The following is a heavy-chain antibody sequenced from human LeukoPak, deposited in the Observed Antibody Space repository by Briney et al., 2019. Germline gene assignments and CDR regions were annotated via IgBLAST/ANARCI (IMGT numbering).Heavy chain of an antibody. Sequence: PSETLSLTCAVYGGSFSGYYWSWIRQPPGKGLEWIGEINHSGSTSYNPSLKSRVTISVDTSKNQFSLKLTSVTAADTAVYYCARAVVLYYFDYWGQGTLVTVSS. D-gene: IGHD3-22*01. CDR1: GGSFSGYY. J-gene: IGHJ4*02. CDR2: INHSGST. CDR3: ARAVVLYYFDY. V-gene: IGHV4-34*01.